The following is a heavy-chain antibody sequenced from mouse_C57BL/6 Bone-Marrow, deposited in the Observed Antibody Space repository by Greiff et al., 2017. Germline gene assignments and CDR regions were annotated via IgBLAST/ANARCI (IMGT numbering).Heavy chain of an antibody. CDR2: INSGGSNT. CDR1: GFTFSSYG. Sequence: EVQRVESGGDLVKPGGSLKLSCAASGFTFSSYGMAWVRQTPDKRLEWVANINSGGSNTYYPDTVKGRFTISSDKAKNTLYLQMSSLTSEDAAMDCCASPASETAMDYWGQGTSVTVSS. D-gene: IGHD3-2*02. J-gene: IGHJ4*01. V-gene: IGHV5-6*01. CDR3: ASPASETAMDY.